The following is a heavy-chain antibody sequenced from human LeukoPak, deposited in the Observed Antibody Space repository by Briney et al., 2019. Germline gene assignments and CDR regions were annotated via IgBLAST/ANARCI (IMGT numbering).Heavy chain of an antibody. CDR2: IDPDDSDI. Sequence: GESLKISCKGSGYSFTSYWIGWVRQMPGKGLEWMGIIDPDDSDIRYSPSFQGQVTISADKSISTAYPQWSSLKASDTAMYYCARRPTYYDILTGHYLYYFDYWGQGTLVTVSS. CDR3: ARRPTYYDILTGHYLYYFDY. CDR1: GYSFTSYW. D-gene: IGHD3-9*01. J-gene: IGHJ4*02. V-gene: IGHV5-51*01.